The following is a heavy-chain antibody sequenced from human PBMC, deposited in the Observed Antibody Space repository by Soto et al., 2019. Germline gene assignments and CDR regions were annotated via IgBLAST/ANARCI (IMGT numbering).Heavy chain of an antibody. CDR2: ISGDGVT. J-gene: IGHJ3*02. V-gene: IGHV3-23*01. CDR1: GFTFSTYA. D-gene: IGHD5-18*01. Sequence: GGSLRLSCAGSGFTFSTYAMSWVRQVPRKGLQWLSAISGDGVTWYIDSVKGRFTISRDNSRNTVSLQMTSLRAEDTALYYCARDRSYPRDTFDIWGQGTMVTVS. CDR3: ARDRSYPRDTFDI.